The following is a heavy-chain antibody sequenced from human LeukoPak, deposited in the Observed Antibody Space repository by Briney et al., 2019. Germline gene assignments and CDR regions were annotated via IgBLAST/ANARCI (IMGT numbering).Heavy chain of an antibody. V-gene: IGHV1-18*04. Sequence: ASVKVSCKASGYTFSGDYMHWVRQAPGQGLEWMGWISAYNGNTNYAQKLQGRVTMTTDTSTTTHYMELRSLRSDDTAVYYCARQGSGTSFDYWGQGALVIVSS. CDR1: GYTFSGDY. D-gene: IGHD3-10*01. J-gene: IGHJ4*02. CDR2: ISAYNGNT. CDR3: ARQGSGTSFDY.